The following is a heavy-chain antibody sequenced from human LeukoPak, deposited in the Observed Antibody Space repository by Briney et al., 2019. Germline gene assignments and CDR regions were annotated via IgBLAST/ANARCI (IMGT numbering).Heavy chain of an antibody. CDR3: ARDVHGGDHKANYGMDV. CDR1: GGSFSSGSYY. Sequence: SETLSLTCAVYGGSFSSGSYYWSWIRQPPGKGLEWIGYIYYSGSTNYNPSLKSRVTISVDTSKNQFSLKLSSVTAADTAVYYCARDVHGGDHKANYGMDVWGQGTTVTVSS. V-gene: IGHV4-61*01. J-gene: IGHJ6*02. D-gene: IGHD2-21*02. CDR2: IYYSGST.